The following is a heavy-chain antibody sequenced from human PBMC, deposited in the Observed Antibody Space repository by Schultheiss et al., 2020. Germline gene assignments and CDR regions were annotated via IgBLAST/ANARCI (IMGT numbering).Heavy chain of an antibody. V-gene: IGHV3-53*01. J-gene: IGHJ4*02. D-gene: IGHD1-14*01. CDR1: GFTVSSNY. Sequence: GESLKISCAASGFTVSSNYMGWVRQAPGKGLEWVSVIYSGGSTYYADSVKGRFTISRDNSKNTLYLQMNSLRAEDTAVYYCARFPRTTGGDYWGQGTLVTVSS. CDR2: IYSGGST. CDR3: ARFPRTTGGDY.